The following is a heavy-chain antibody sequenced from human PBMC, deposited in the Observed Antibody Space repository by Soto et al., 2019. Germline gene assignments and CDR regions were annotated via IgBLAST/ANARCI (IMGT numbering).Heavy chain of an antibody. D-gene: IGHD2-15*01. CDR3: AESSRSGGYGAFDI. Sequence: QITLKESGHTLAKPTQTLTLTCTFSGFSLSTSGVGVGWIRQPPGTALEWLALIYWDDDQRYSPSLKSRLTITKDTSTNQVVLTMKNMDPVDTATYYCAESSRSGGYGAFDIWGEGPKVTFSS. CDR1: GFSLSTSGVG. J-gene: IGHJ3*02. V-gene: IGHV2-5*02. CDR2: IYWDDDQ.